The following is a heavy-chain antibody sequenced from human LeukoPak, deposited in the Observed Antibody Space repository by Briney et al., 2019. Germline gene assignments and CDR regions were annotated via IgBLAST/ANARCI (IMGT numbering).Heavy chain of an antibody. CDR3: AKDVATVTTGVDH. CDR2: INGSGSST. J-gene: IGHJ4*02. D-gene: IGHD4-17*01. CDR1: GFTFSSYA. V-gene: IGHV3-23*01. Sequence: GGSLTLSCAASGFTFSSYAMSWLRQAPGKGLEWVSDINGSGSSTYYADSVRGRFTISRDNSKITLYLQMNSLRAEDTAVYYCAKDVATVTTGVDHWGQGTLVTVSS.